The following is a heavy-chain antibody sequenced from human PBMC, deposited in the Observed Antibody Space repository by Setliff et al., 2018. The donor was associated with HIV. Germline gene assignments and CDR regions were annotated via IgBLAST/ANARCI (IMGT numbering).Heavy chain of an antibody. CDR1: GGSFSNYF. J-gene: IGHJ4*02. CDR2: FRLSGGT. CDR3: AGGRADAWEVLDS. V-gene: IGHV4-34*01. D-gene: IGHD1-26*01. Sequence: PSETLSLTCGVFGGSFSNYFWTRMRQPPGKGLEWIGEFRLSGGTNYNYNPSLETRVTISVDTSKNQFSLKLNSVTAADTAFYYCAGGRADAWEVLDSWGQGTLVTVSS.